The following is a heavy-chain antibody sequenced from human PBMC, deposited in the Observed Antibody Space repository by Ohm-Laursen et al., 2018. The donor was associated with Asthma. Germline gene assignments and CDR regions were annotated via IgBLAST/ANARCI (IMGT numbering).Heavy chain of an antibody. Sequence: SLRLSCAASGFTFSNFAMHWVRQAPGKGLEWVSIITSDGSWTSCADPVKGRFTISRDNSKNTLYMQMNSLRAEDTAVYYCARRDFSGGDPSAAFDIWGQGTMVTVSS. V-gene: IGHV3-30-3*01. CDR2: ITSDGSWT. CDR3: ARRDFSGGDPSAAFDI. J-gene: IGHJ3*02. CDR1: GFTFSNFA. D-gene: IGHD2-21*02.